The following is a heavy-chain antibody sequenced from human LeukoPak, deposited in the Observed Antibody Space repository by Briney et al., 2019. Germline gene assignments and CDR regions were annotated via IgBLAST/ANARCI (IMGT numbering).Heavy chain of an antibody. V-gene: IGHV4-59*01. CDR2: IYDSGST. CDR1: GGSMTNLY. Sequence: SETLSLTCSASGGSMTNLYWTWIRPPPGKGLEWIGDIYDSGSTRYNTSLESRVTISVDTSKNQFSLKLSSVTAADTAVYYCAKGGSTNFYYGDVWGQGTTVTVSS. J-gene: IGHJ6*02. D-gene: IGHD2/OR15-2a*01. CDR3: AKGGSTNFYYGDV.